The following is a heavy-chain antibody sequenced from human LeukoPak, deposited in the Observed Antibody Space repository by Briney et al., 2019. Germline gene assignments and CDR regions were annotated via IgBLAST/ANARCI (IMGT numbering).Heavy chain of an antibody. V-gene: IGHV3-21*01. D-gene: IGHD3-22*01. J-gene: IGHJ4*02. CDR2: ISSSSSYI. CDR1: GFTFSSYS. Sequence: GGSLRLSCAASGFTFSSYSMNWVRQAPGKGLEWVSSISSSSSYIYYADSVKGRFTISRDNAKNSLYLQMNSLRAEDTAVYYCARERDYYDSSGPSYFDYWGQGTLVTVSS. CDR3: ARERDYYDSSGPSYFDY.